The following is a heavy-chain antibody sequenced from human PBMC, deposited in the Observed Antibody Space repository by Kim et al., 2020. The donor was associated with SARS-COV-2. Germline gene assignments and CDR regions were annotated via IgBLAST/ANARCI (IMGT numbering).Heavy chain of an antibody. CDR3: ARDRRIAVAGYYYYYGMDV. J-gene: IGHJ6*02. CDR2: IYYSGST. Sequence: SETLSLTCTVSGGSISSSSYYWGWIRQPPGKGLEWIGSIYYSGSTYYNPSLKSRVTISVDTSKNQFSLKLRSVTAADTAVYYCARDRRIAVAGYYYYYGMDVWGQGTTVTVSS. CDR1: GGSISSSSYY. D-gene: IGHD6-19*01. V-gene: IGHV4-39*07.